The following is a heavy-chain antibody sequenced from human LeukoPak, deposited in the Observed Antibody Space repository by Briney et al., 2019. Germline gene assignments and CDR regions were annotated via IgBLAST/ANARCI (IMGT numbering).Heavy chain of an antibody. J-gene: IGHJ4*02. CDR2: INPNSGGT. Sequence: ASVQDSCQASGYTYTGYYMHWVRQAAGQGVEWMGWINPNSGGTNYAQKFQGRVTMTRDTSISTAYMELSRLRSEDTAVYYCAREQDIVVVPAAIMGYWGQGTLVTVSS. V-gene: IGHV1-2*02. CDR3: AREQDIVVVPAAIMGY. D-gene: IGHD2-2*01. CDR1: GYTYTGYY.